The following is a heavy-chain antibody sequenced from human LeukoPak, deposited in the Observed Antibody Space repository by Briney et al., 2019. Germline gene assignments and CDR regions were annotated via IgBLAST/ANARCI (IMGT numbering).Heavy chain of an antibody. CDR2: ISYGGST. Sequence: GSLRLSCAASGVTFSSYSMNCGRQPPGKGLEWIGYISYGGSTNYNPSLMCRVTISIDTSKNQFSLKLTSATAADTAVYYCARGDDYKSTLFDYWGQGTLVTVSS. CDR3: ARGDDYKSTLFDY. D-gene: IGHD5-12*01. J-gene: IGHJ4*02. CDR1: GVTFSSYS. V-gene: IGHV4-59*01.